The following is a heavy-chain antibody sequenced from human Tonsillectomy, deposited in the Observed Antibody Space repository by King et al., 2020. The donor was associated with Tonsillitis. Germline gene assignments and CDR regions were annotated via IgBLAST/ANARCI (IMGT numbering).Heavy chain of an antibody. J-gene: IGHJ4*02. D-gene: IGHD3-3*01. CDR3: AKGDLDGVLRFVEWLPDY. Sequence: VQLVESGGGLVQPGGSLRLSCAASGFTFSSYAMSWVRQAPGKGLEWVSAISGSGGSTYYADSVKGRFTISRDNSKNTLYLQMNSLRAEDTAVYYCAKGDLDGVLRFVEWLPDYWGQGTLVTVSS. CDR2: ISGSGGST. V-gene: IGHV3-23*04. CDR1: GFTFSSYA.